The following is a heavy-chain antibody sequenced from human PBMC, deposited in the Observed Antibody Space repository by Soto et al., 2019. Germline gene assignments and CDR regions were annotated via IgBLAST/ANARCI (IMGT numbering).Heavy chain of an antibody. V-gene: IGHV1-3*01. CDR1: GYTFTSYA. J-gene: IGHJ6*02. CDR3: ARADIVVVPAAMGGYYYYYGMDV. CDR2: INAGNGNT. D-gene: IGHD2-2*01. Sequence: ASVKVSCKASGYTFTSYAMHWVRQAPGQRLEWMGWINAGNGNTKYSQKFQGRVTITRDTSASTAYMELSSLRSEDTAVHYCARADIVVVPAAMGGYYYYYGMDVWGQGTTVTVSS.